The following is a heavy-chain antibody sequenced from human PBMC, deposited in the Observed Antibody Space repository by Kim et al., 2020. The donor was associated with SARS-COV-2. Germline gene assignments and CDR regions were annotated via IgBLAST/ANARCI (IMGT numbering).Heavy chain of an antibody. J-gene: IGHJ6*02. CDR2: IKQDGSEK. D-gene: IGHD5-12*01. V-gene: IGHV3-7*01. CDR3: ARDVEERWLRSSYYGMDV. Sequence: GGSLRLSCAASGFTFSSYWMSWVRQAPGKGLEWVANIKQDGSEKYYVDSVKGRFTISRDNAKNSLYLQMNSLRAEDTAVYYCARDVEERWLRSSYYGMDVWGQGTTVTVSS. CDR1: GFTFSSYW.